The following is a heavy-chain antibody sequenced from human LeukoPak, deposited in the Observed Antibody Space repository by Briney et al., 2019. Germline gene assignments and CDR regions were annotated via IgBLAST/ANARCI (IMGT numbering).Heavy chain of an antibody. V-gene: IGHV3-7*04. Sequence: GGSLRLSCAASGFTFSIYWMSWVRQAPGKGLEWVANIKHDGSEKNYVDSVKGRFTISRDNAKNSLYLQMNSLSAEDTAVYYCARDHHPFTAWGQGTLVTVSS. CDR1: GFTFSIYW. D-gene: IGHD5-18*01. CDR3: ARDHHPFTA. CDR2: IKHDGSEK. J-gene: IGHJ4*02.